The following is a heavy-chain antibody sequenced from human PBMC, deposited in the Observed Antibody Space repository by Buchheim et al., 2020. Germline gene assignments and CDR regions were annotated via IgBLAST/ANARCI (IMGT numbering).Heavy chain of an antibody. Sequence: EVQLVESGGGLVQPGGSLRLSCAASGFTFSSYAMSWVRQAPGKGREWVAAISGSGGSTYYAESGKGRFTISRDNSKNRLYLQMNSLRAEDTAVYYCAKDLGSSWYGGLDYWGQGTL. CDR1: GFTFSSYA. D-gene: IGHD6-13*01. J-gene: IGHJ4*02. CDR2: ISGSGGST. V-gene: IGHV3-23*04. CDR3: AKDLGSSWYGGLDY.